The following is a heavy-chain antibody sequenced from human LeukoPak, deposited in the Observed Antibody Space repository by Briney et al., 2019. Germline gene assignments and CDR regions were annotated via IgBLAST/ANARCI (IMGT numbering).Heavy chain of an antibody. CDR3: AARERLDWILY. CDR1: GGSISSYY. J-gene: IGHJ4*02. CDR2: IYYSGSS. Sequence: PSETLSLTCTVSGGSISSYYWSWIRQPLGKGLERIGYIYYSGSSNHNPSLKSRVTMSVGTSKNQLSLNLTSVTAADTAVYYCAARERLDWILYWGQGTLVTVSS. V-gene: IGHV4-59*01. D-gene: IGHD3-9*01.